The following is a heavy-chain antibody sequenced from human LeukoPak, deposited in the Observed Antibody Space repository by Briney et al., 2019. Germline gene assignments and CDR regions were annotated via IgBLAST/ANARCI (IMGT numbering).Heavy chain of an antibody. V-gene: IGHV3-7*01. CDR3: ARELSEYDYVWGSYRYTGGYFDY. Sequence: PGGSLRLSCAASGFTFSSYAMSWVRQAPGKGLEWVANIKQDGSEKYYVDSVKGRFTISRDNAKNSLYLQMNSLRAEDTAVYYCARELSEYDYVWGSYRYTGGYFDYWGQGTLVTVSS. J-gene: IGHJ4*02. CDR1: GFTFSSYA. CDR2: IKQDGSEK. D-gene: IGHD3-16*02.